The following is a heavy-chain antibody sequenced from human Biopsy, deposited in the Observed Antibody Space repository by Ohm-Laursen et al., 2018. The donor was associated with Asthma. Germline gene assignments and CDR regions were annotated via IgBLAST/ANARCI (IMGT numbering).Heavy chain of an antibody. V-gene: IGHV3-23*01. CDR2: ISSSGAST. D-gene: IGHD1-26*01. CDR3: AKYSVFYYRGGNDY. CDR1: GFTFSSYA. J-gene: IGHJ4*02. Sequence: SLRLSCSASGFTFSSYAMSWVRQAPGKGLEWVSSISSSGASTYYADSVKGQFTISGDNAKNTVYLQMNSLRAEDSAIYYCAKYSVFYYRGGNDYWGQGIVVTVSS.